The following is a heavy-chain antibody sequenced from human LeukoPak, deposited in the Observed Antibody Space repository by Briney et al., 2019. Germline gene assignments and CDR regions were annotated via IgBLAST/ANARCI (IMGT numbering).Heavy chain of an antibody. J-gene: IGHJ4*02. Sequence: ASVKVSCKASGYTFTSYAMHWVRQAPGQRLEWMGWINAGNGNTKYSQKFQGRVTITRDTSASTAYMELSSLRSEDTAVYYCAILGGSGSYYKTAMSLDYWGQGTLVTVSS. D-gene: IGHD3-10*01. V-gene: IGHV1-3*01. CDR2: INAGNGNT. CDR3: AILGGSGSYYKTAMSLDY. CDR1: GYTFTSYA.